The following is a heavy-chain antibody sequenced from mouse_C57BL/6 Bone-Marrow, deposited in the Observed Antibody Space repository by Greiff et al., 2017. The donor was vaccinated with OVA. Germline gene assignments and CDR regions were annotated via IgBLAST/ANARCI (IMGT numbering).Heavy chain of an antibody. CDR2: INPSSGYP. J-gene: IGHJ1*03. V-gene: IGHV1-4*01. CDR1: GYTFTSYT. D-gene: IGHD1-1*01. Sequence: LVESGAELARPGASVKMSCKASGYTFTSYTMHWVKQRPGQGLEWIGYINPSSGYPKYNQKFKDKATLTADKSSSTAYMQLSSLTSEDSAVYYCATPGRNYYGSIYWYFDVWGTGTTVTVSS. CDR3: ATPGRNYYGSIYWYFDV.